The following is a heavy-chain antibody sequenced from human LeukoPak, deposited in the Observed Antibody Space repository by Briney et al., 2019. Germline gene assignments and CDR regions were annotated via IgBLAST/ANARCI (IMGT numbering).Heavy chain of an antibody. D-gene: IGHD2-2*03. CDR2: IYSGGST. Sequence: GGSLRLSCAASGFTVSSNYMSWVRQAPGKGLEWVSVIYSGGSTYYADSVKGRFTISRDNSKNTLYLQMNSLRAEDTAVYYCARSSPLDIVVVPAAINMDVWGKGTTVTASS. J-gene: IGHJ6*03. CDR1: GFTVSSNY. V-gene: IGHV3-53*01. CDR3: ARSSPLDIVVVPAAINMDV.